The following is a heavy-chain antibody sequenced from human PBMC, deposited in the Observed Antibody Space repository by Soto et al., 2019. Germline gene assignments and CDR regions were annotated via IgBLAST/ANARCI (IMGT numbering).Heavy chain of an antibody. CDR2: IGTAGDT. V-gene: IGHV3-13*01. J-gene: IGHJ4*02. Sequence: GGSLRLSCAASGFTFSSYDMHWVRQATGKGLEWFSAIGTAGDTYYPGSVKGRFTISRENAKNSLYLQMNSLRAGDTAVYYCARDRTGTQNFDYWGQGTLVTVSS. D-gene: IGHD1-1*01. CDR1: GFTFSSYD. CDR3: ARDRTGTQNFDY.